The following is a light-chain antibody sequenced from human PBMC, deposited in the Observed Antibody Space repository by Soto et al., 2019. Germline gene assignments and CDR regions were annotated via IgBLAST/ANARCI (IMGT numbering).Light chain of an antibody. CDR1: SSDVGSYNL. J-gene: IGLJ2*01. CDR2: EDN. V-gene: IGLV2-23*01. Sequence: QSALTQPASVSRSPGQSITISCTGTSSDVGSYNLVSWYQHHPGKAPKFIIYEDNKRPSGVSNRFSGSKSGNTASLTISGLQAEDEADYYCCAFVRSNALLFGGGTKVTVL. CDR3: CAFVRSNALL.